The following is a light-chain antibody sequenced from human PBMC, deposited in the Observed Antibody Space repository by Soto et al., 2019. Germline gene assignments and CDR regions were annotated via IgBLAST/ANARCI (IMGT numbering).Light chain of an antibody. Sequence: ETVLTQSPGTLSLSPGERATLSCRASQSVSNNYLAWYQQKPGQAPRLLFYGASSRATGIPDRFSGSGSGTDFTLTISRLEPEDFAVYHCQQYGNSPWTFDQGTKVEIK. J-gene: IGKJ1*01. V-gene: IGKV3-20*01. CDR3: QQYGNSPWT. CDR2: GAS. CDR1: QSVSNNY.